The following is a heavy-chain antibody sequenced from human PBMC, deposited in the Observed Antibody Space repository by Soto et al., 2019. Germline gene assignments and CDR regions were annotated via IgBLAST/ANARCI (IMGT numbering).Heavy chain of an antibody. D-gene: IGHD6-25*01. CDR1: GFTFSSYP. CDR2: IVASGGIT. Sequence: EVQLLESGGGLAQPGGSLRLSCAASGFTFSSYPMSWVRQAPGQGLEWVSAIVASGGITYYADSVKGRFTISRDNSKNTLYLQMNSLRAEDTAVYYCAKNSAATLRVGYDYWGQGTLVTVSS. CDR3: AKNSAATLRVGYDY. V-gene: IGHV3-23*01. J-gene: IGHJ4*02.